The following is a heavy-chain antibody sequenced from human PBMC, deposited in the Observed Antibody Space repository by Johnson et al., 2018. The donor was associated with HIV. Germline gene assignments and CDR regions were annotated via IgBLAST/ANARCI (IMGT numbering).Heavy chain of an antibody. Sequence: LVESGGVVVQPGGSLRLSCAASGFTFDDYAMHWVRQAPGKGLEWVSLISWDGGSTYYADSVKGRFTISRDNSKNSLYLQMNSLRAEDTALYYCASSFHYYDSSGYRGAFDIWGQGTMVTVSS. D-gene: IGHD3-22*01. CDR1: GFTFDDYA. V-gene: IGHV3-43D*03. CDR3: ASSFHYYDSSGYRGAFDI. CDR2: ISWDGGST. J-gene: IGHJ3*02.